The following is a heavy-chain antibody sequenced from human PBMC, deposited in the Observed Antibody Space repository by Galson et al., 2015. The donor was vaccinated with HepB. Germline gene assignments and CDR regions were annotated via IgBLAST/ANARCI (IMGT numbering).Heavy chain of an antibody. J-gene: IGHJ6*02. Sequence: ATLYLTCTVSGVSISNYYWSWSRPPPGQGLDWIGYIYYSGNTNYNPSLKSRVTIPLDTSKNKFSMRLSSVTAADTAVYDCASSLFVPAGIVYYYYGMDVWGQGTTVTVSS. CDR1: GVSISNYY. CDR3: ASSLFVPAGIVYYYYGMDV. CDR2: IYYSGNT. V-gene: IGHV4-59*08. D-gene: IGHD2-2*02.